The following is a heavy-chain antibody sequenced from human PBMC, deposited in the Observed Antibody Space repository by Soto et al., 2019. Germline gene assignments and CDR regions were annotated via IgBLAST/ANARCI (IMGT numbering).Heavy chain of an antibody. CDR1: GGTFSSYT. CDR2: IIPILGIA. J-gene: IGHJ6*02. V-gene: IGHV1-69*02. Sequence: QVQLVQSGAEVKKPGSSVKVSCKASGGTFSSYTISWVRQAPGQGLEWMGRIIPILGIANYAQKFQGRVTITADKSTSTAYMELSSLRSEDTAVYYCARVLFMDTAMADPTYYYYYYGMDVWGQGTTVTVSS. D-gene: IGHD5-18*01. CDR3: ARVLFMDTAMADPTYYYYYYGMDV.